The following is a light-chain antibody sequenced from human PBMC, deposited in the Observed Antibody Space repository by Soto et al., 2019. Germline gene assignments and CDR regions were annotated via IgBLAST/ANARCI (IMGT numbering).Light chain of an antibody. CDR1: RSVSSN. J-gene: IGKJ1*01. CDR3: QQYNNWPPWT. CDR2: GAS. Sequence: EIVMMQSPATLSVSPGERATLSCRASRSVSSNLAWYQQKPGQAPRLLIYGASTRATGIPARFSGSGSGTEFTLTISSLQSEDFAVYYCQQYNNWPPWTFGQGTKVEIK. V-gene: IGKV3-15*01.